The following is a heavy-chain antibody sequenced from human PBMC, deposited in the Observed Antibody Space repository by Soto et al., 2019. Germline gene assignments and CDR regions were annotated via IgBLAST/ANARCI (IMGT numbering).Heavy chain of an antibody. V-gene: IGHV4-30-2*01. CDR1: GASISGNS. D-gene: IGHD3-16*02. CDR2: IYHSGST. J-gene: IGHJ4*02. Sequence: PSETLSLTCIVSGASISGNSWSWIRQPPGKGLEWIGYIYHSGSTYYNPSLKSRVTISVDRSKNQFSLKLSSVTAVDMAVYYCARGPPLVWGEGTLVTVSS. CDR3: ARGPPLV.